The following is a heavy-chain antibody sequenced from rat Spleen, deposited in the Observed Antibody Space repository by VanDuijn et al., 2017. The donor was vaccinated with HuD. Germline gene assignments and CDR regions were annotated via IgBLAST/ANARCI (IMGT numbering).Heavy chain of an antibody. V-gene: IGHV5-29*01. CDR2: FSYDGCTT. Sequence: EVQLVESGGGLVQPGRSLKLSCAASGFTFNNYGMAWVRQAPTKGLEWVAAFSYDGCTTYYRDSVRGRFTISSDNTKTTLYLQMDSLRSEDTATYYCSPLPGRNLYSWGQGALVTVSS. D-gene: IGHD1-4*01. CDR1: GFTFNNYG. CDR3: SPLPGRNLYS. J-gene: IGHJ3*01.